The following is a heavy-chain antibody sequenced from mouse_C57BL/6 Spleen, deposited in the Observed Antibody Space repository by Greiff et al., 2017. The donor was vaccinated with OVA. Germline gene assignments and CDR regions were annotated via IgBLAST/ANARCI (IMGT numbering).Heavy chain of an antibody. CDR2: IDPSDSYT. J-gene: IGHJ1*03. CDR3: ARSDYSNLYWYFDV. Sequence: VKLQQPGAELVKPGASVKLSCKASGYTFTSYWMQWVKQRPGQGLEWIGEIDPSDSYTNYNQKFKGKATLTVDTSSSTAYMQLSSLTSEDSAVYYCARSDYSNLYWYFDVWGTGTTVTVSS. CDR1: GYTFTSYW. D-gene: IGHD2-5*01. V-gene: IGHV1-50*01.